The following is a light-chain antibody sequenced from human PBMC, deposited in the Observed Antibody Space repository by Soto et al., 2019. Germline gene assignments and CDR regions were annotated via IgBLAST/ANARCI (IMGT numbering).Light chain of an antibody. V-gene: IGLV2-14*01. Sequence: QSALTQPASVSGSPGQSITISCTGTSSDVGGYNYVSWYQQHPGKAPKLMIYDVSNRPSGVSIRFSGSKSGNTASLTISGLHAEDESYYYCSSYTSSSTLYVFGTGTKLTVL. CDR2: DVS. CDR3: SSYTSSSTLYV. CDR1: SSDVGGYNY. J-gene: IGLJ1*01.